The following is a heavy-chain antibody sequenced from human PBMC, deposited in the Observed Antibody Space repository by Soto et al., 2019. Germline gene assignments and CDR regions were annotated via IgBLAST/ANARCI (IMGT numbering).Heavy chain of an antibody. V-gene: IGHV3-33*01. CDR1: GFTFTSYG. J-gene: IGHJ4*02. CDR3: ARGGLLLDY. Sequence: QVQLVESGGGVVQPGRSLRLSCAASGFTFTSYGMHWVRQAPGKGLEWVAVIWYDGSNKYYADSVKGRFTISRDNSKNTLYLQMNSLRAEYPAVYYCARGGLLLDYWGQGTLVTVSS. CDR2: IWYDGSNK. D-gene: IGHD2-21*01.